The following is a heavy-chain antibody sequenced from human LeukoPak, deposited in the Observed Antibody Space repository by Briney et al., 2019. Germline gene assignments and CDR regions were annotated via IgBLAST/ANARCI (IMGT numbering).Heavy chain of an antibody. D-gene: IGHD3-10*01. CDR3: ARPYYYGSGRANGYYFDY. Sequence: GESLKISCKGSGYSFTTYWIGWVRQMPGKGLEWMGIIYPGDSDTRYSPSFQGQVTISADKSISTAYLQWSSLKASDTAMYYCARPYYYGSGRANGYYFDYWGQGTLVTVSS. V-gene: IGHV5-51*01. J-gene: IGHJ4*02. CDR1: GYSFTTYW. CDR2: IYPGDSDT.